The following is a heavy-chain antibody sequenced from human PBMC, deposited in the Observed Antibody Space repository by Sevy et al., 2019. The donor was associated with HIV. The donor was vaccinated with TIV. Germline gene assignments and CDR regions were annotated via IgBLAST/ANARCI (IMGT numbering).Heavy chain of an antibody. D-gene: IGHD6-19*01. CDR1: GGTFSSYG. CDR2: IIPILGTV. CDR3: ARGGGNGWYYFDY. Sequence: TSVMVSCKASGGTFSSYGISWVRQAPGQGLEWMGGIIPILGTVNYAQKFQGRVTITADESTKTAYMELSSLRSEDTAVYYCARGGGNGWYYFDYWGQETLVTVSS. J-gene: IGHJ4*02. V-gene: IGHV1-69*13.